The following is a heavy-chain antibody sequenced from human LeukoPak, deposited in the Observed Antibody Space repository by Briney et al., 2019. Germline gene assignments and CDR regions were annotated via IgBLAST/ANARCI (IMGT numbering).Heavy chain of an antibody. CDR3: ARGERVVTPYYFDY. D-gene: IGHD2-15*01. CDR2: INHSGST. Sequence: SETLSLTCTVYGGSFSGYYWSRIRQPPGKGLEWIGEINHSGSTNYNPSLKSRVTISVDTSKNQFSLKLSSVTAADTAVYYCARGERVVTPYYFDYWGQGTLVTVSS. J-gene: IGHJ4*02. V-gene: IGHV4-34*01. CDR1: GGSFSGYY.